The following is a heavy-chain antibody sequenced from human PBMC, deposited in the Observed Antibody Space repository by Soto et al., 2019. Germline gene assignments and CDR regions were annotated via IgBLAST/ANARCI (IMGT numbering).Heavy chain of an antibody. CDR2: IGGYNGDS. J-gene: IGHJ4*02. D-gene: IGHD2-8*01. CDR3: ERVGNNGWPLEYDY. Sequence: QPQLVQSGAEVRKPGASVNVSCKASGYTFTTYGISWVRQAPGQGLEWMGWIGGYNGDSHNAQKFQGRLTMTRDTSTQTAYIELRSLRPDDTAVYYCERVGNNGWPLEYDYGGQGTLVIVSS. V-gene: IGHV1-18*04. CDR1: GYTFTTYG.